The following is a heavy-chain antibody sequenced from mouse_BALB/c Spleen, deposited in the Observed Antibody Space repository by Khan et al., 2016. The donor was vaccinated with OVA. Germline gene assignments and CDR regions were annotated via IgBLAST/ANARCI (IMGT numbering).Heavy chain of an antibody. CDR1: GFTFSSYA. CDR2: ISSGGHYT. V-gene: IGHV5-9-3*01. CDR3: ARGLFDYEGMAY. Sequence: EVELVESGGGVVKPGGSLKLSCSASGFTFSSYAMSWVRQTPEKRLEWVATISSGGHYTFYPDSVKGRFTISRDNAKNTLYLQMSSLRSEDTAMYSGARGLFDYEGMAYWGQGT. J-gene: IGHJ4*01.